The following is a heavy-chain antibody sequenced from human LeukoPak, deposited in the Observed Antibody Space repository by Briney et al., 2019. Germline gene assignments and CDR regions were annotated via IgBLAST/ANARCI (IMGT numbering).Heavy chain of an antibody. CDR3: AKDDYCGGDNCYYYYYYMDV. J-gene: IGHJ6*03. Sequence: PGGSLRLSCAGSGFTFNNFAMTWVRQAPGKGLEWVSLIGGAGISAYYADSFKGRFIISRDNSKNTLYLQMNSLRAEDTAVYYCAKDDYCGGDNCYYYYYYMDVWGKGTTVTISS. CDR2: IGGAGISA. CDR1: GFTFNNFA. D-gene: IGHD2-21*01. V-gene: IGHV3-23*01.